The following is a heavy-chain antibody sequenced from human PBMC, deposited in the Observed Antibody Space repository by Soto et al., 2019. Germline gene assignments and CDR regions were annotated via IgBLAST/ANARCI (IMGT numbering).Heavy chain of an antibody. V-gene: IGHV3-21*01. CDR3: AKPPTTETTYNWYLDL. Sequence: GGSLRLSCAASGFSFSDYSMNWVRQAPGKGLEWVSSISSISDYIYYASSVKGRFTISRDNAKNLLYLQLNSLRAEDTAVYYCAKPPTTETTYNWYLDLWGRGTLGTVSS. CDR2: ISSISDYI. D-gene: IGHD4-17*01. CDR1: GFSFSDYS. J-gene: IGHJ2*01.